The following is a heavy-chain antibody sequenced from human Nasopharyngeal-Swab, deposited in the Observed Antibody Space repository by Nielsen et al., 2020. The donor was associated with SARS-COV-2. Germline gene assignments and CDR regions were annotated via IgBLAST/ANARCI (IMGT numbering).Heavy chain of an antibody. J-gene: IGHJ4*02. V-gene: IGHV3-53*01. CDR2: IYSGGST. CDR3: ARESAAGWY. D-gene: IGHD6-25*01. CDR1: GFTVSSNY. Sequence: GESLKISCAASGFTVSSNYMSWVRQAPGKGPEWVSVIYSGGSTYYADSVKGRFTISRDNSKNTLYLQMNSLRAEDTAVYYCARESAAGWYWGQGTLVTVSS.